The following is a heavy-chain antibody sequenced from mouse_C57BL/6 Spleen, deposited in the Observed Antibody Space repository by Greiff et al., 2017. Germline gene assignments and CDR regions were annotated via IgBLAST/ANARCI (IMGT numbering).Heavy chain of an antibody. J-gene: IGHJ1*03. V-gene: IGHV7-3*01. CDR2: IRNKANGYTT. CDR3: ARDLYFDV. Sequence: EVKVEESGGGLVQPGGSLSLSCAASGFTFTDYYMSWVRQPPGKALEWFGFIRNKANGYTTESSASVKGRFTISRDNSQSILYLQMNALRAEDSATYYCARDLYFDVWGTGTTVTVSS. CDR1: GFTFTDYY.